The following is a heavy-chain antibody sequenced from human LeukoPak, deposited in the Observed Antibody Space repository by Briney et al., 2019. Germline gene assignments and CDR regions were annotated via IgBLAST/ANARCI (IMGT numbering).Heavy chain of an antibody. D-gene: IGHD3-16*01. CDR3: TRHPTLTSGGNFDF. Sequence: PSDTLSLTCTVSGGSISRSNYYWGWIRQPPGKGLEWIGSVYSLVTTYHNPSLRSRVTISVDTSRNQFSLKLSSVTAANTAVYFCTRHPTLTSGGNFDFWGQGTLVTVSS. CDR1: GGSISRSNYY. CDR2: VYSLVTT. V-gene: IGHV4-39*01. J-gene: IGHJ4*02.